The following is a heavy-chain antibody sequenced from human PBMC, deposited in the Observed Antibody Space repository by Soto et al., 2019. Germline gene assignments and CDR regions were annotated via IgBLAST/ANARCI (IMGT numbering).Heavy chain of an antibody. Sequence: QVQLVQSGAEVKKPGASVKVSCKASGYTFTSYGICWVRQAPGQGLEWMGWISGYNGNTNYAQNLQCRVTMTTDTSTSTVYMELTSLRSDDTAVYYCARRCSSTRCLDLWGRGTLVIVSS. D-gene: IGHD2-2*01. CDR1: GYTFTSYG. CDR3: ARRCSSTRCLDL. CDR2: ISGYNGNT. V-gene: IGHV1-18*01. J-gene: IGHJ2*01.